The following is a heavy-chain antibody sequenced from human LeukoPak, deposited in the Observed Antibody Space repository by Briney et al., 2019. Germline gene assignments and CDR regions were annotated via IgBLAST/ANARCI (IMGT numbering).Heavy chain of an antibody. CDR1: GYSFTSYW. D-gene: IGHD1-1*01. V-gene: IGHV5-51*01. J-gene: IGHJ6*03. CDR2: IYPGDSDT. Sequence: GESLKISCKGSGYSFTSYWIGWVRQMPGKGLEWMGIIYPGDSDTRYSPSFQGQVTISADKSISTAYLQWSSLKASDTAVYYCARHGGGLERPPSYYYYMDVWGKGTTATVSS. CDR3: ARHGGGLERPPSYYYYMDV.